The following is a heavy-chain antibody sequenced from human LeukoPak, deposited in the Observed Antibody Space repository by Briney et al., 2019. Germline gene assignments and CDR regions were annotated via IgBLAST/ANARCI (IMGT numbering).Heavy chain of an antibody. CDR3: AGERGEEYSSGWYKTNYFYN. V-gene: IGHV4-39*07. Sequence: SETLCLTCTVSGGSICSSSYYWGWIRQPPGKGLEWIGSIYYGGSTYYNPSLESRVAISADMSKNQISLKLTSVTGADTAVYYCAGERGEEYSSGWYKTNYFYNWGQGIRVTVSS. J-gene: IGHJ4*02. CDR2: IYYGGST. CDR1: GGSICSSSYY. D-gene: IGHD6-19*01.